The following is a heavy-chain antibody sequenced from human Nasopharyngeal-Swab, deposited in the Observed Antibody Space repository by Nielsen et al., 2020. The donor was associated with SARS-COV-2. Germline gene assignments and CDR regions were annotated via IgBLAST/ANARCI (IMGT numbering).Heavy chain of an antibody. Sequence: ESLKISCAASGFTVSTNYMSWVRQAPGKGLEWVSVIYSGGSTYYADSVKGRFTISRDNSKNTLYLQMNSLRAEDTAVYYCAREGLGNDFDHWGQGTLVTVSS. J-gene: IGHJ4*02. D-gene: IGHD5-12*01. V-gene: IGHV3-53*01. CDR2: IYSGGST. CDR1: GFTVSTNY. CDR3: AREGLGNDFDH.